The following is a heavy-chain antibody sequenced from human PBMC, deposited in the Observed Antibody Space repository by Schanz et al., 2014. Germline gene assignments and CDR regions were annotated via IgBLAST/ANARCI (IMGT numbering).Heavy chain of an antibody. Sequence: VQLVESGGGVVQPGRSLRLSCAGSGFTFSTYAMNWVRQAPGKGLEWVSGISGSGGDTYYVDSVKGRFTVSRDNSENTLYLQMNSLRVEDTAVYYCARVVAAAPQGCNYWGRGTLVTVSS. CDR1: GFTFSTYA. J-gene: IGHJ4*02. V-gene: IGHV3-23*04. CDR3: ARVVAAAPQGCNY. D-gene: IGHD2-15*01. CDR2: ISGSGGDT.